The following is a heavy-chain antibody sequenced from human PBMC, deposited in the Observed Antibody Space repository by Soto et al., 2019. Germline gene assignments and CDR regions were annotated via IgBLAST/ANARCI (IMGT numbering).Heavy chain of an antibody. J-gene: IGHJ5*02. CDR3: ARHFEGVTFSRTNWFDP. Sequence: SETLSLTCTVSGGSISSSSYYWGWIRQPPGKGLEWIGSIYYSGSTYYNPSLKSRVTISVDTSKNQFSLKLSSVTAADTAVYYCARHFEGVTFSRTNWFDPWGQGTLVTVSS. D-gene: IGHD3-9*01. CDR1: GGSISSSSYY. CDR2: IYYSGST. V-gene: IGHV4-39*01.